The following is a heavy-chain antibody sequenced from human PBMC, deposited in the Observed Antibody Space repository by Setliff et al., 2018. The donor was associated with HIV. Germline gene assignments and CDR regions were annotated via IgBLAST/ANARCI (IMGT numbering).Heavy chain of an antibody. CDR3: RWGPAAIWDAFDI. J-gene: IGHJ3*02. CDR1: GGTFSSYA. D-gene: IGHD2-2*01. Sequence: SVKVSCKASGGTFSSYAISWVRQAPGQGLEWMGGIIPIFGTANYAQKYQGRVTITTDESTSTAYMELSSLRSEDTAVYYCRWGPAAIWDAFDIWGQGTMVTVSS. CDR2: IIPIFGTA. V-gene: IGHV1-69*05.